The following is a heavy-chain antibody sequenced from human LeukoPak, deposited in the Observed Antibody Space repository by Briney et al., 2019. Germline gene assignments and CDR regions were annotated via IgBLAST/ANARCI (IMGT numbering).Heavy chain of an antibody. CDR2: IYTSGST. D-gene: IGHD2-15*01. CDR1: GGSISSGSYY. J-gene: IGHJ6*03. V-gene: IGHV4-61*02. Sequence: SETLSLTCTVSGGSISSGSYYWSWIRQPAGKGLEWIGRIYTSGSTNYNPSLKSRVTISVDTSKSQFSLKLSSVTAADTAVYYCAREDIRNNQMDYYYYMDVWGKGTTVTVSS. CDR3: AREDIRNNQMDYYYYMDV.